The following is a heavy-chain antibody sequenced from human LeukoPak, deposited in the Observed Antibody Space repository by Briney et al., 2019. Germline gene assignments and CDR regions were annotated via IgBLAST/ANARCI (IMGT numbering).Heavy chain of an antibody. CDR2: ISGSGGST. CDR1: GFTFSSYS. J-gene: IGHJ3*02. D-gene: IGHD6-13*01. V-gene: IGHV3-23*01. CDR3: AREANSAAAPRNDAFDI. Sequence: GGSLRLSCAASGFTFSSYSMSWVRQAPGKGLEWVSAISGSGGSTYYADSVKGRFTISRDNAKNTLYLQMNSLRAEDTAVYYCAREANSAAAPRNDAFDIWGQGTMVTVSS.